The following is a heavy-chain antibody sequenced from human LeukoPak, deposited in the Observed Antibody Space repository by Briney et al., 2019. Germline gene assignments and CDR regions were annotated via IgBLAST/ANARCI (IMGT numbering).Heavy chain of an antibody. CDR1: GGSISSGGYY. V-gene: IGHV4-31*03. Sequence: PSETLSLTCTVSGGSISSGGYYWSWIRQHPGKGLEWIGYIHHSGSTYYNPSLKSRITISVDTSNNQFSLRLSSVTAADTAVYFCARNWGGRWLQYPDYWGQGTLVTVSS. CDR2: IHHSGST. J-gene: IGHJ4*02. CDR3: ARNWGGRWLQYPDY. D-gene: IGHD5-24*01.